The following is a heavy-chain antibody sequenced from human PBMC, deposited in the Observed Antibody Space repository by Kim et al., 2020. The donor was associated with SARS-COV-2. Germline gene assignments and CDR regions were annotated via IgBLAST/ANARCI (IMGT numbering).Heavy chain of an antibody. Sequence: GGSLRLSCAASGFTFNNYGLQWVRQAPGKGLEWVALISYEGSKTYYADSVKGRFTVSKDNAQETLYLHMSSLRPDDTAVYYCAKNRGVFYFEESHHLAPWGQGTLVTASS. CDR3: AKNRGVFYFEESHHLAP. CDR1: GFTFNNYG. J-gene: IGHJ5*02. D-gene: IGHD3-10*01. CDR2: ISYEGSKT. V-gene: IGHV3-30*18.